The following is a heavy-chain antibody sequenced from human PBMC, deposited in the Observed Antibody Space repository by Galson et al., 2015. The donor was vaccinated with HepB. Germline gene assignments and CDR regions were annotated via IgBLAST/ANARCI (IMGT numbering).Heavy chain of an antibody. V-gene: IGHV1-24*01. J-gene: IGHJ2*01. CDR1: GHTLTEIS. CDR2: FDPEEGET. Sequence: SVKVSCKVSGHTLTEISMHWVRQTPGKGLEWLGGFDPEEGETVYAQKFQGRVKLTEDTSTDIAYMDLSSLRSEDTGMYYCATDFKDRSGGNSGPDYFDLWGRGTLVTVSS. CDR3: ATDFKDRSGGNSGPDYFDL. D-gene: IGHD3-10*01.